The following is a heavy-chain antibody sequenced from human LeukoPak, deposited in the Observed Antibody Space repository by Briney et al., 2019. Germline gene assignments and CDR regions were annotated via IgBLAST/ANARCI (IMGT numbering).Heavy chain of an antibody. D-gene: IGHD3-22*01. CDR1: GGSISSYY. J-gene: IGHJ4*02. V-gene: IGHV4-59*01. Sequence: SETLSLTCTVSGGSISSYYWSWIRQPPGKGLEWIGNIYYSGSTNYNPALKSRVTLSVDMPKNQFSLKLSSVTAADTAVYYCAREGYYYDSSGYYMYYFDYWGQGTLVTVSS. CDR3: AREGYYYDSSGYYMYYFDY. CDR2: IYYSGST.